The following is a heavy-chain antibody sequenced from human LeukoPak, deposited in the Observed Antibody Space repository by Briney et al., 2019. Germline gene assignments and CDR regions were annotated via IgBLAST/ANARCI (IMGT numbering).Heavy chain of an antibody. CDR3: ARDVRGRTPLKLGMKWFDP. J-gene: IGHJ5*02. CDR1: GFTFSDYY. CDR2: ISDSGDTR. V-gene: IGHV3-11*01. D-gene: IGHD7-27*01. Sequence: TGGSLRLSCAASGFTFSDYYMGWIRQVPGKGLEWLAYISDSGDTRKYADSVTGRFTISRDNAKNSVFLQMNSLRADDSGVYYCARDVRGRTPLKLGMKWFDPWGQGTRVTVSS.